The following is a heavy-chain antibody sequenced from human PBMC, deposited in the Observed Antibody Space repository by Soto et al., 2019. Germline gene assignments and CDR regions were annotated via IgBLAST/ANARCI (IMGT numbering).Heavy chain of an antibody. D-gene: IGHD5-12*01. CDR3: AKDIDKDGYRISPFDY. CDR2: ISSGGGKT. Sequence: PGGSLRLSCSASGFTFSSYPMSWVRQAPGTGLEWVSGISSGGGKTYFADSVKGRFTISRDNSKNTLYLQMNSLRAEDTAVYYCAKDIDKDGYRISPFDYWGQGTLVTVSS. CDR1: GFTFSSYP. J-gene: IGHJ4*02. V-gene: IGHV3-23*01.